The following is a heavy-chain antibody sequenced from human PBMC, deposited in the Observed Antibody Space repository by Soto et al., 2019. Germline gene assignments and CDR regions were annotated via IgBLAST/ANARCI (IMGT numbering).Heavy chain of an antibody. D-gene: IGHD2-15*01. CDR2: ISGSGGST. CDR3: AKSVGGTNYYYGMDV. Sequence: EVQLLESGGGLVQPGGSLRLSCAASGFTFSLYAMSWVRQAPGKGLEWDSVISGSGGSTYYADSVKGRFTVSRDNSKNTLYLQMNSLGVEDTAVYYCAKSVGGTNYYYGMDVWGRGTKVTVSS. CDR1: GFTFSLYA. V-gene: IGHV3-23*01. J-gene: IGHJ6*02.